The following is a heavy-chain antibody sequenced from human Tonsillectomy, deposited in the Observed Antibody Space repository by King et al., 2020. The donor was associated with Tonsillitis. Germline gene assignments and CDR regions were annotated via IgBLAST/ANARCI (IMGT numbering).Heavy chain of an antibody. V-gene: IGHV3-66*01. CDR2: IFSGGNR. Sequence: VQLVESGGGLVQPGGSLRLSCAASGFTFSSNHMSWVRQAPGKGLEWVSVIFSGGNRYYADSVKGRFTISRDNSKNMLYLQMNSLRAEDTAVYYFGRDWWFGDPRDFWGQGTLVTVSS. CDR3: GRDWWFGDPRDF. D-gene: IGHD3-10*01. CDR1: GFTFSSNH. J-gene: IGHJ4*02.